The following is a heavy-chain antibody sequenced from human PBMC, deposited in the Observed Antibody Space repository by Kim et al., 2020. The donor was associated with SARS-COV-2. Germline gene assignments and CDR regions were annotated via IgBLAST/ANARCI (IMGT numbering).Heavy chain of an antibody. J-gene: IGHJ3*01. V-gene: IGHV3-30*18. Sequence: GGSLRLSCGASGFTFNNFAMHWLRQAPGKGLEWVAVISYDGSIKFYADSVKGQFTVSRDSSHNTLYLQMRSLRPEDTALYYCAKSSDFFWFKKGLNAFDLWGRGTMVTVSS. D-gene: IGHD2-21*02. CDR2: ISYDGSIK. CDR1: GFTFNNFA. CDR3: AKSSDFFWFKKGLNAFDL.